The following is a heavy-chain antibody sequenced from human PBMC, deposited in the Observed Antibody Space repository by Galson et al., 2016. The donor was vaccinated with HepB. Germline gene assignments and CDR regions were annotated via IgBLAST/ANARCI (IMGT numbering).Heavy chain of an antibody. V-gene: IGHV1-46*01. Sequence: SVKVSCKASGYTFTNYYLHWVRQAPGHGPEWMGMINPRGGRTTYAQKFQGRVTLTTDTSSSAVFMKLSSLKSDDTAVYYCARPLYGSGSPITFWFFDLWGRGTLVIVSS. CDR2: INPRGGRT. CDR1: GYTFTNYY. CDR3: ARPLYGSGSPITFWFFDL. J-gene: IGHJ2*01. D-gene: IGHD3-10*01.